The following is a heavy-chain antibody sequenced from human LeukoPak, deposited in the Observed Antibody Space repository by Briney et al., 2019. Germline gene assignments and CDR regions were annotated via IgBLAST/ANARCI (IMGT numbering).Heavy chain of an antibody. CDR1: GYTFTGYY. J-gene: IGHJ3*02. V-gene: IGHV1-2*06. Sequence: ASVKVSCKASGYTFTGYYMHWVRQAPGQGLEWMGRINPNSGGTNYAQKFQGRVTMTRDTSISTAYMELSRLRSDDTAVYYCARTIAAAGKDAFDIWGQGTMVTVFS. CDR2: INPNSGGT. D-gene: IGHD6-13*01. CDR3: ARTIAAAGKDAFDI.